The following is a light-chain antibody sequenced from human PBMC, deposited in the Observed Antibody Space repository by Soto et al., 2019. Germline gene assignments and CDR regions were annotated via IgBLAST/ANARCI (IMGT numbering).Light chain of an antibody. Sequence: DVVLTQSPLSLPVTLGQPASISCRSSQSLLYSDGNTFLSWFQQRPGQSPRRLIYKVSQRDSGGPGRFRGIRSGNSLTLITKGVEAEDVGLDFWMHGTHWPRTVGQRTNVDIK. V-gene: IGKV2-30*01. CDR3: MHGTHWPRT. CDR2: KVS. CDR1: QSLLYSDGNTF. J-gene: IGKJ1*01.